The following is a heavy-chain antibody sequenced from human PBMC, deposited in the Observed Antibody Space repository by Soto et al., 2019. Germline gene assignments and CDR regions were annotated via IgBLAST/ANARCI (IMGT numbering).Heavy chain of an antibody. CDR1: GGSIGSGGYS. Sequence: SETLSLTCAVSGGSIGSGGYSWSWIRQPPGKGLEWIGYIYHSGSTYYNPSLKSRVTISVDRSKNQFSLKLSSVTAADTAVYYCARDVTTRYYYYGMDVWGQGTTVTVSS. CDR2: IYHSGST. CDR3: ARDVTTRYYYYGMDV. J-gene: IGHJ6*02. D-gene: IGHD4-17*01. V-gene: IGHV4-30-2*01.